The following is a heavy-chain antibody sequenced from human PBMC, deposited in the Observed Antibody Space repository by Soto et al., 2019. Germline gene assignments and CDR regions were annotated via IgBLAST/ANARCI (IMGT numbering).Heavy chain of an antibody. J-gene: IGHJ3*02. D-gene: IGHD1-1*01. CDR1: GFTFSSYA. V-gene: IGHV3-66*01. CDR3: SMGRGTAFDI. CDR2: IYSGGST. Sequence: GGSLRLSCAASGFTFSSYAMSWVRQAPGKGLEWVSVIYSGGSTYYADSVKGRFTISRDNSKNTLYLQMSSLRAEDTAVYYCSMGRGTAFDIWGQGTMVTVSS.